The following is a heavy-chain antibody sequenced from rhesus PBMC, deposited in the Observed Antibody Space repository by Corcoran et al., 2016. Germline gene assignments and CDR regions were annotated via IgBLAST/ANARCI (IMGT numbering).Heavy chain of an antibody. CDR2: IGGSSGST. D-gene: IGHD4-23*01. CDR1: GCSRCGYYL. Sequence: QVQLQASGPGVVKPSETLSLTCPVPGCSRCGYYLSSWIHRPPGKGLGWIGYIGGSSGSTNYNPCLKNRVTISKDTSKNQFSLKLSSVTAADTAVHYCARDKVTLFDYWGQGVLVTVSS. J-gene: IGHJ4*01. V-gene: IGHV4-127*01. CDR3: ARDKVTLFDY.